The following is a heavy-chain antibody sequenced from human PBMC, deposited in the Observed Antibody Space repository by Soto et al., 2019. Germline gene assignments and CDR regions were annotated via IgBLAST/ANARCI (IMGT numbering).Heavy chain of an antibody. D-gene: IGHD2-15*01. J-gene: IGHJ5*02. CDR3: ARDVADCSGGSRYSGWFDP. CDR1: GGSISSGDYY. V-gene: IGHV4-30-4*01. CDR2: IYYSGST. Sequence: KTSETLSLTCTVSGGSISSGDYYWSWIRQPPGKGLEWIGYIYYSGSTYYNPSLKSRVTISVDTSKNQFSLKLSSVTAADTAVYYCARDVADCSGGSRYSGWFDPWGQGTLVTVSS.